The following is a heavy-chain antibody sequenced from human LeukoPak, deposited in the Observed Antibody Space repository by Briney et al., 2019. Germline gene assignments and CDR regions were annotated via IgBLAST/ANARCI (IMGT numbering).Heavy chain of an antibody. CDR1: GFSLSSLEGG. J-gene: IGHJ4*02. Sequence: EAGPSQANPTQALSLTCTFSGFSLSSLEGGVGWVRQSPGKALEWLALIYWDDDKRYSPSLKSRLTITKDTSKNQVVLKMTNMDPVDTATYYCAHSGRMATTAGDFDYWGQGTLVTVSS. V-gene: IGHV2-5*02. CDR3: AHSGRMATTAGDFDY. CDR2: IYWDDDK. D-gene: IGHD5-24*01.